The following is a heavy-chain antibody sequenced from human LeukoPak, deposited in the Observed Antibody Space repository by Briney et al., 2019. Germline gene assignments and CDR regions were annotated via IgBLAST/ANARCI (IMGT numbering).Heavy chain of an antibody. J-gene: IGHJ1*01. CDR2: IILIFGTA. CDR3: ASSPGSSREYFQH. V-gene: IGHV1-69*01. Sequence: ASVKVSCKASGGTFSSYAISWVRQAPGQGLEWMGGIILIFGTANYAQKFQGRVTITADESTSTAYMELSSLRSEDTAVYYCASSPGSSREYFQHWGQGTLVTVSS. CDR1: GGTFSSYA. D-gene: IGHD6-13*01.